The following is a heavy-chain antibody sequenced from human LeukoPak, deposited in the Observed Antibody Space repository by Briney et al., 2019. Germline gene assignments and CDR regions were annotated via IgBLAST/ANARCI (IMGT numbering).Heavy chain of an antibody. V-gene: IGHV3-20*04. Sequence: GGSLRLSCAASGFTFDDYGMSCVRHAPGRGVEWGSGITWNGGSTRYADSVEGRFTIFRDNAKNCLYLQMNSLRAEDTALYYCARGGMGGWFPTSSIHVWGQGTLVTVSS. CDR1: GFTFDDYG. CDR2: ITWNGGST. J-gene: IGHJ4*02. D-gene: IGHD3-16*01. CDR3: ARGGMGGWFPTSSIHV.